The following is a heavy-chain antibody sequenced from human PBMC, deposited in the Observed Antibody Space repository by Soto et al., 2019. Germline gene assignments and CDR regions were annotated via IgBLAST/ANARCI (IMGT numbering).Heavy chain of an antibody. CDR3: ARDLGPMGEPEGFDY. CDR2: INPSGGST. CDR1: GYTFTSYY. D-gene: IGHD2-21*01. Sequence: ASVKVSCKASGYTFTSYYMHWVRQAPGQGLEWMGIINPSGGSTSYAQKFQGRVTMTRDTSTSTVYMELSGLRSEDTAVYYCARDLGPMGEPEGFDYWGEGTLVTVSS. J-gene: IGHJ4*02. V-gene: IGHV1-46*01.